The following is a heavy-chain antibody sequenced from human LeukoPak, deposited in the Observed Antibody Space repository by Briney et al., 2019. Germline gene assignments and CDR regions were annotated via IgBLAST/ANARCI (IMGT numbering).Heavy chain of an antibody. CDR3: ASCFGGQFADAFDI. V-gene: IGHV3-30*02. CDR1: GFTFSSYG. Sequence: GGSLRLSCAASGFTFSSYGMHWVRQAPGKGLEWVAFIRYDGSNKYYADSVKGRFTISRDNSKNTLNLQMNSLRAEDTAVYYCASCFGGQFADAFDIWGQGTMVTVSS. D-gene: IGHD3-16*01. CDR2: IRYDGSNK. J-gene: IGHJ3*02.